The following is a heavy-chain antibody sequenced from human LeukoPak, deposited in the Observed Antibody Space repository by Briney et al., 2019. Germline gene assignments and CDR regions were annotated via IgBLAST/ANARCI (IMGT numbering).Heavy chain of an antibody. D-gene: IGHD1-26*01. V-gene: IGHV3-7*01. Sequence: GGSLRLSCAASGFTFSSYWVSWVRQAPGKGLEWVANIKQDGSEKYYVDSVKGRFTISRDNAKNSLYLQMNSLRAEDTAVYYCARDKIVGATNFDYWGQGTLVTVSS. CDR2: IKQDGSEK. CDR1: GFTFSSYW. CDR3: ARDKIVGATNFDY. J-gene: IGHJ4*02.